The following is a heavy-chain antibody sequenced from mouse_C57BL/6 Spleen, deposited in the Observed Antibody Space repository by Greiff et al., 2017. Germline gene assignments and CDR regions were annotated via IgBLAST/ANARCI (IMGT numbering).Heavy chain of an antibody. J-gene: IGHJ4*01. CDR2: INPSSGYT. V-gene: IGHV1-7*01. D-gene: IGHD1-1*01. CDR3: AIYGSSSYYYARDY. CDR1: GYTFTSYW. Sequence: QVQLQQSGAELAKPGASVKLSCTASGYTFTSYWMHWVKQRPGQGLEWIGYINPSSGYTKYNQKFKDKATVTADKSSSTAYMQLSSLTYEDSAVYYCAIYGSSSYYYARDYWGQGTSVTVSS.